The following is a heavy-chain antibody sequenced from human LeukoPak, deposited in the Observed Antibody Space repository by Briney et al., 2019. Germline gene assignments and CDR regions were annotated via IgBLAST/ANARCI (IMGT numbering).Heavy chain of an antibody. Sequence: LETLSLTCTVSGGSISSHYWSWIRQPPGKGLEWIGYIYYSGSTNYTPSLKSRVTISVDTSKNQFSLKLSSVTAADTAVYYCARALNWFDPCGQGTLVTVSS. CDR3: ARALNWFDP. CDR1: GGSISSHY. V-gene: IGHV4-59*11. J-gene: IGHJ5*02. CDR2: IYYSGST.